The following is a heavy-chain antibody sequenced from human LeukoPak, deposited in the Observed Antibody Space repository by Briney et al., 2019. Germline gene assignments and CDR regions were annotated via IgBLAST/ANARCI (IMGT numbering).Heavy chain of an antibody. Sequence: GGSLRLSCAPSGFIFNTHWMHWVRQGAGKGRVWVSRINRDGSSTTYADSVKGRFTVSRDNAKNTLYLQMHNLRAEDTAVYYCVRDVRGVGGDYYYMDVWGKGTTVTVSS. V-gene: IGHV3-74*01. CDR1: GFIFNTHW. D-gene: IGHD3-10*01. J-gene: IGHJ6*03. CDR3: VRDVRGVGGDYYYMDV. CDR2: INRDGSST.